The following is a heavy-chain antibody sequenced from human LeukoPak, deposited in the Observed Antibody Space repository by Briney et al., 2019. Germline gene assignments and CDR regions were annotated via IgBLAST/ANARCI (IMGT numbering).Heavy chain of an antibody. D-gene: IGHD3-3*01. CDR2: IYHSGST. Sequence: PSQTLSLTCAVSGGSISSGGYSWSWIRQPPGKGLEWIGYIYHSGSTYYNPSLKSRVTISVDRSKNQFSLKLSSVTAADTAVYYCARGGFGVPFDYWGQGTLVTVSS. V-gene: IGHV4-30-2*01. CDR3: ARGGFGVPFDY. CDR1: GGSISSGGYS. J-gene: IGHJ4*02.